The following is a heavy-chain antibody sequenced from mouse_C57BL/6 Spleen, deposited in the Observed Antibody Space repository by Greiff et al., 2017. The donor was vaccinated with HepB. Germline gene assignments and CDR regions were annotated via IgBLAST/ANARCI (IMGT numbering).Heavy chain of an antibody. CDR1: GFTFSDYG. CDR2: ISSGSSTI. D-gene: IGHD1-1*01. J-gene: IGHJ1*03. V-gene: IGHV5-17*01. Sequence: DVQLVESGGGLVKPGGSLKLSCAASGFTFSDYGMHWVRQAPEKGLEWVAYISSGSSTIYYADTVKGRFTISRDNSKNTLFLQMTSLRSEDTAMYYCARRITTVVATNFDVGGTGTTVTVSS. CDR3: ARRITTVVATNFDV.